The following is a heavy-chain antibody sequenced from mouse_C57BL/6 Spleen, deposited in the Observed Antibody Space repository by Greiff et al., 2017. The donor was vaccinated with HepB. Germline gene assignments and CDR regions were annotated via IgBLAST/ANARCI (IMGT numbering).Heavy chain of an antibody. D-gene: IGHD3-2*02. Sequence: QVQLQQSGPELVKPGASVKISCKASGYSFSSSWMNWVKQRPGKGLEWIGRIYPGDGDTNYNGKFKGKATLTADKSSSTAYMHLSSLTSEDSAVYFCATQLRPFFDYWGQGTTLTVSS. CDR1: GYSFSSSW. V-gene: IGHV1-82*01. CDR2: IYPGDGDT. CDR3: ATQLRPFFDY. J-gene: IGHJ2*01.